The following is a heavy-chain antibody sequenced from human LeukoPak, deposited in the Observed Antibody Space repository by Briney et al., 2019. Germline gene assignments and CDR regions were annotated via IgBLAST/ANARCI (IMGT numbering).Heavy chain of an antibody. D-gene: IGHD3-9*01. CDR2: MNSNRGNT. Sequence: GASVTVSFTASGYTFTIYDINWVRQARGRGREGMGWMNSNRGNTGYAQKFRGRLTMTRNTSISTAYMELSSLRSEHTAVYYCARGRAGYYNILTGYSKRGDNWFDPWGQGNLVTVSP. CDR1: GYTFTIYD. CDR3: ARGRAGYYNILTGYSKRGDNWFDP. J-gene: IGHJ5*02. V-gene: IGHV1-8*01.